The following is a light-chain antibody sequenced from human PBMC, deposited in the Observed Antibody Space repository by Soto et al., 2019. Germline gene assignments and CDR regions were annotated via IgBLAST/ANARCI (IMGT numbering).Light chain of an antibody. CDR1: QSVDSL. CDR2: RAS. J-gene: IGKJ5*01. CDR3: QQYNNWPIT. V-gene: IGKV3-15*01. Sequence: EVVLTQSPATLSVSPGERAILSCWASQSVDSLLAWYQQKPGQAPRLLIYRASTRATDTPMRLSGSGSGTEFSLTISSLQFEDFAVYYCQQYNNWPITFGQGTRLEIQ.